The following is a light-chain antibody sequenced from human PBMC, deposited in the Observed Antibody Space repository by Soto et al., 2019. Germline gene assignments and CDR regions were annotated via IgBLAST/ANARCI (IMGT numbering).Light chain of an antibody. CDR1: QDISNY. CDR2: DAS. Sequence: DIQMTQSPSSLSASVGDRVTITCQASQDISNYLNWYQQKPGKAPKLLIYDASNLETGVTSRFSGSGSGTDFTFTISSLQPEDIATYYCQQYDNLPRTCGQGTKLEIK. J-gene: IGKJ2*01. CDR3: QQYDNLPRT. V-gene: IGKV1-33*01.